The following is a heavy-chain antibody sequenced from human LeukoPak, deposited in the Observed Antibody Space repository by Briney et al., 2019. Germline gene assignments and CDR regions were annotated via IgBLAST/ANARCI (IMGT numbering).Heavy chain of an antibody. CDR1: GYTLTELS. CDR3: ARGRFYTSGSYYNRLDY. J-gene: IGHJ4*02. Sequence: ASVKVSCKVSGYTLTELSMHWVRQAPGKGLEWMGGFDPEDGETIYAQKFQGRVTMTEDTSTDTAYMELSRLRSDDTAIYYCARGRFYTSGSYYNRLDYWGQGTLVTVSS. D-gene: IGHD3-10*01. V-gene: IGHV1-24*01. CDR2: FDPEDGET.